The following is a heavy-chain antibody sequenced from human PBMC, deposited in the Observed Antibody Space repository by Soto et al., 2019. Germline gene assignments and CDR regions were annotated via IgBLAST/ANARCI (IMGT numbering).Heavy chain of an antibody. Sequence: GGSLRLSCAASGFVFVGYGMHFIRHSPFKCLEWVAVVSHDGVDNYYGDSVMGRCTVSRDDSKNTLFLQIDRVTADDSGVYYCAKLIGGVKASGGTGNWIDPWGQGTLVTVSS. D-gene: IGHD2-15*01. CDR1: GFVFVGYG. V-gene: IGHV3-30*18. CDR2: VSHDGVDN. J-gene: IGHJ5*02. CDR3: AKLIGGVKASGGTGNWIDP.